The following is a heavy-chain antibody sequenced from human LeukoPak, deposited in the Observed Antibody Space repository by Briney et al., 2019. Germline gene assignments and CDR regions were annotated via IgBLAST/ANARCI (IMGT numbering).Heavy chain of an antibody. CDR1: GGTLSSYA. D-gene: IGHD6-19*01. V-gene: IGHV1-69*13. CDR2: IIPIFGTA. Sequence: SVKVSCKASGGTLSSYAISWVRQAPGQGLEWMGGIIPIFGTANYAQKFQGRVTITADESTSTAYMELSSLRSEDMALYYCAKGSSGWYQNPVDYWGQGTLVTVSS. J-gene: IGHJ4*02. CDR3: AKGSSGWYQNPVDY.